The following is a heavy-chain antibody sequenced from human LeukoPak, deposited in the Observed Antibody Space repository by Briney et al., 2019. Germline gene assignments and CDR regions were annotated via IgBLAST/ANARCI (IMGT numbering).Heavy chain of an antibody. CDR1: GFIFSSYA. CDR2: IYYSGST. J-gene: IGHJ6*02. CDR3: ARDFYYYGMDV. Sequence: GSLRLSCAASGFIFSSYAMSWVRQPPGKGLEWIGNIYYSGSTYYNPSLKSRVTISVDTSKNQFSLNLSSVTAADTAAYYCARDFYYYGMDVWGQGTTVTVSS. V-gene: IGHV4-39*02.